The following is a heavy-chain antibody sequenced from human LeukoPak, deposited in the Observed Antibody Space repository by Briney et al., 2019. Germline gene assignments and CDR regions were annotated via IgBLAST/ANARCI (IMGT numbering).Heavy chain of an antibody. CDR2: TSYDGSSQ. V-gene: IGHV3-30-3*01. J-gene: IGHJ4*02. CDR3: ARDLESSGYLFFDY. D-gene: IGHD3-22*01. Sequence: GGSLRLSCAASGFSFSNSAMHWVRQAPGKGLEWVAITSYDGSSQFYTDSVKGRFTISRDNSKNTLYLQMDSLGPEDTAVYYCARDLESSGYLFFDYWGQGTLVTVSS. CDR1: GFSFSNSA.